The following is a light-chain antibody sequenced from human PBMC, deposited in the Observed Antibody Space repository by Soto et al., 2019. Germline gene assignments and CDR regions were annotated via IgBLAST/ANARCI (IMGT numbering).Light chain of an antibody. J-gene: IGKJ1*01. CDR3: QQYGSSPWT. V-gene: IGKV3-20*01. CDR1: QSLSSDY. CDR2: ATS. Sequence: EVVLTQSPGTLSLSPGERATLSCRASQSLSSDYLAWYQQKPGQAPRLLIYATSSRATGIPDRFSGSGSGTDFTLTIHRLEPEDFAVYHCQQYGSSPWTFGQGTKVDIK.